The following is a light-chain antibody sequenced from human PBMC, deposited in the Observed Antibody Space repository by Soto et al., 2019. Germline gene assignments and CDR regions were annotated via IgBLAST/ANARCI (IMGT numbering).Light chain of an antibody. CDR3: QQYGSSAPIT. CDR2: DAS. J-gene: IGKJ5*01. V-gene: IGKV3-20*01. CDR1: QSVSSNS. Sequence: EIVLTQSPGTLSLSPGERATLSCRASQSVSSNSFAWYQQKADQAPSPLIYDASSRTTGLPDRFSGSGSGTDFTLTISRLEHEDFAMYYCQQYGSSAPITFGQGTRLE.